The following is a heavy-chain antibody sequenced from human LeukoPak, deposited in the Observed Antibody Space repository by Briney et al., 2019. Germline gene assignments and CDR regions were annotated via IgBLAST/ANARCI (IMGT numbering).Heavy chain of an antibody. V-gene: IGHV3-23*01. J-gene: IGHJ4*02. Sequence: GGSLRLSCAASGFTISANFMSWVRQAPGKGLEWVSAISGSGGSTYYADSVKGRFTISRDNSKNTLYLQMNSLRAEDTAVYYCAKLITMIVVVIIDYWGQGTLVTVSS. CDR1: GFTISANF. D-gene: IGHD3-22*01. CDR2: ISGSGGST. CDR3: AKLITMIVVVIIDY.